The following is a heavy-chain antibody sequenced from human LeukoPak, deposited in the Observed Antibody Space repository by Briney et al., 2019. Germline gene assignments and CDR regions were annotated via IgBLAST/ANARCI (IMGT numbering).Heavy chain of an antibody. Sequence: GASVTVSCKASGYTFTGYYMHWVRQAPGQGLEWMGWINPNSGGSNYAQKFQGRVTMTRDTSISTAYMELSRLRSDDTAVYYCAGGFDSSGYYYQPYYYYYMDVWGKGTTVTVSS. CDR1: GYTFTGYY. CDR3: AGGFDSSGYYYQPYYYYYMDV. D-gene: IGHD3-22*01. CDR2: INPNSGGS. V-gene: IGHV1-2*02. J-gene: IGHJ6*03.